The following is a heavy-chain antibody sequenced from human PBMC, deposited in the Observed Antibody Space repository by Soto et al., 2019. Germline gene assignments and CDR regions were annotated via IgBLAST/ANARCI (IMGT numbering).Heavy chain of an antibody. CDR3: TRDPLIAVAAYDAFDI. J-gene: IGHJ3*02. D-gene: IGHD6-19*01. CDR1: GFTFSSYG. CDR2: IWYDGSNK. V-gene: IGHV3-33*01. Sequence: PGGSLRLSCAASGFTFSSYGMHWFRQAPGKGLEWVAVIWYDGSNKYYADSVKGRYTISRDDSKNTVYLQMNSLGAEDTAVYYCTRDPLIAVAAYDAFDIWGQGTSVTVSS.